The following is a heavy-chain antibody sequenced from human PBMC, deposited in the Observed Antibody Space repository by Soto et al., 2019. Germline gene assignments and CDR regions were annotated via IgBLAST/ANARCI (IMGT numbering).Heavy chain of an antibody. CDR3: DRYVSGEGNHISCDSPLDV. D-gene: IGHD2-15*01. Sequence: SETLSLTCTVSGRSISSVNYYWSWIRQPPGKGLEWIGYIYYSGSTYYNPSLRSRVTISVDTSKNQFSLKLSSVTAADTAVYYCDRYVSGEGNHISCDSPLDVWGQGTLVTVSS. CDR2: IYYSGST. J-gene: IGHJ4*02. V-gene: IGHV4-30-4*01. CDR1: GRSISSVNYY.